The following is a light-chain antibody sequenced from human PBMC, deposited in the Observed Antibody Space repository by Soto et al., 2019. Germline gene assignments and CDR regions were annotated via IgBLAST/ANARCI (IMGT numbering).Light chain of an antibody. CDR2: GVA. CDR1: QTIDYN. V-gene: IGKV3-15*01. J-gene: IGKJ5*01. Sequence: ILMTQSPATLSFSPGERATLSCRASQTIDYNLAWYQQKPGQAPRLLIYGVATRATGIPARFSGSGSGTEFTLTISSLQSEDFAVYYCQQYHGWPPSIPFGQGTRLAIK. CDR3: QQYHGWPPSIP.